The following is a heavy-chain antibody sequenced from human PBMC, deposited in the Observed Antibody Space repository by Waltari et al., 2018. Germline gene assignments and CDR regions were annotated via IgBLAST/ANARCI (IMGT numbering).Heavy chain of an antibody. J-gene: IGHJ5*02. V-gene: IGHV3-30*02. D-gene: IGHD2-2*01. CDR1: GFTFSSYG. Sequence: QVQLVESGGGVVQPGGSLRLSCAASGFTFSSYGMHWVRQAPGKGLEWVAFIRYDGSNKYYADSVKGRFTISRDNSKNTLYLQMNSLRAEDTAVYYCAKDHGVPTRYNWFDPWGQGTLVTVSS. CDR3: AKDHGVPTRYNWFDP. CDR2: IRYDGSNK.